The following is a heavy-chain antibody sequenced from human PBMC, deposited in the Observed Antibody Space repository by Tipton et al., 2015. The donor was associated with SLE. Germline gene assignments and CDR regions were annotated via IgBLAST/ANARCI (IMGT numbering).Heavy chain of an antibody. CDR1: GGSFSGYY. Sequence: TLSLTCAVYGGSFSGYYWSWIRQPPGKGLEWIGEINHSGSTNYNPSLKSRVTISVDTSKNQFSLKLSSVTAADTAVYYCARYGTYDRSRYFQHWGQGTLVTVSS. J-gene: IGHJ1*01. CDR3: ARYGTYDRSRYFQH. V-gene: IGHV4-34*01. CDR2: INHSGST. D-gene: IGHD1-26*01.